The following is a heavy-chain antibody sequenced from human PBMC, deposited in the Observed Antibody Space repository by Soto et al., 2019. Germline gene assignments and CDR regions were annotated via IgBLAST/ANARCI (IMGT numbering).Heavy chain of an antibody. J-gene: IGHJ6*02. D-gene: IGHD6-13*01. CDR2: ISYDGSNK. CDR3: AKDQGSGSPPHYYYYGMDV. V-gene: IGHV3-30*18. CDR1: GLTFSSYG. Sequence: GGSLRLSCAASGLTFSSYGMHWVRQAPGKGLEWVAVISYDGSNKYYADSVKGRFTISRDNSKNTLYLQMNSLRAEDTAVYYCAKDQGSGSPPHYYYYGMDVWGQGTTVTVSS.